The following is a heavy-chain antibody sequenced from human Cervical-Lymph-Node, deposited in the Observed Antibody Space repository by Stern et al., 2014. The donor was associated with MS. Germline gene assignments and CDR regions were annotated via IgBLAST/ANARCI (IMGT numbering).Heavy chain of an antibody. V-gene: IGHV3-30*04. CDR3: ARDRLDGDYVYYYGLDV. CDR2: ISYDGSNK. Sequence: VHLVESGGGVVRPGRSLRLSCATSGFTFSRYAVLWVRQAPGKGLEWVAAISYDGSNKFYGDSVKGRLTISRDNSKNTLFLQMNNLRPEDSGVYHCARDRLDGDYVYYYGLDVWGQGTTVTVSS. CDR1: GFTFSRYA. D-gene: IGHD4-17*01. J-gene: IGHJ6*02.